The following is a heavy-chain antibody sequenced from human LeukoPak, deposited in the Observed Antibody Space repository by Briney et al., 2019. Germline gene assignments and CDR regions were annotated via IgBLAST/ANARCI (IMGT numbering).Heavy chain of an antibody. D-gene: IGHD6-19*01. Sequence: PSETLSLTCTVSGGSVSNYYWSWIRQPPGKGLEWIGYIYYSGSTNYNPSLKSRATISVDTSKNQFSLKLSSVTAADTAVYYCARHYGGSSGWCYYWGQGTLVTVSS. CDR1: GGSVSNYY. CDR2: IYYSGST. CDR3: ARHYGGSSGWCYY. J-gene: IGHJ4*02. V-gene: IGHV4-59*08.